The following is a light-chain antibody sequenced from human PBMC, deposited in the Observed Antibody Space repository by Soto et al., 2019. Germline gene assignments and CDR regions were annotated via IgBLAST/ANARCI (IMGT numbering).Light chain of an antibody. V-gene: IGKV3-11*01. CDR2: DAS. CDR3: HQRGSWPRGT. CDR1: QSVSSY. Sequence: EIVLTQSPATLSLSPGETATLSCRASQSVSSYLAWYQQKPGQAPRLLIYDASNRATGIPARFSGSGSGTDFTITISSLEPEDFAVYYCHQRGSWPRGTFGQGTKVEIK. J-gene: IGKJ1*01.